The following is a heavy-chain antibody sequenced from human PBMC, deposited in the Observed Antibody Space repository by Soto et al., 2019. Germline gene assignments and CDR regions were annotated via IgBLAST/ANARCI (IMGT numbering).Heavy chain of an antibody. V-gene: IGHV3-30*18. CDR1: GFTFNNYG. D-gene: IGHD1-26*01. Sequence: QVQLVESGGGVVQPGTSLRLSCAASGFTFNNYGMHWVRQAPGKGLEWVALISYEGDNKYFPASVKGRFTISRDNSKNTLYLQMNSLRPEDTAVYYCAKDLEISGNYNLFDYWGQGILVTVSS. J-gene: IGHJ4*02. CDR3: AKDLEISGNYNLFDY. CDR2: ISYEGDNK.